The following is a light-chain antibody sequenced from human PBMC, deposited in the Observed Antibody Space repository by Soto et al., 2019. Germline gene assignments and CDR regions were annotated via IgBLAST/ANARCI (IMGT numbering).Light chain of an antibody. CDR1: QSVSRN. Sequence: EIVLTQSPGTLSLSPGERATLSCRASQSVSRNYVAWYQQKPGQAPRLLIYDTSNRATGIPARFSGSGSGTDFTLIISSLEPEDFAVYYCQQRANWPLTFGGGTKVDIK. V-gene: IGKV3-11*01. J-gene: IGKJ4*01. CDR3: QQRANWPLT. CDR2: DTS.